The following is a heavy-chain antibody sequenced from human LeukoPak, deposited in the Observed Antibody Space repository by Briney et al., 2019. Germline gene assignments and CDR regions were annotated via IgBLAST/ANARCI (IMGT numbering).Heavy chain of an antibody. V-gene: IGHV4-59*01. CDR1: GGSISSYY. D-gene: IGHD6-19*01. J-gene: IGHJ4*02. Sequence: PSETLSLTCTVSGGSISSYYWSWIRQPPGKGLEWIGYIYYSGSTNYNPSLKSRVTISVDTSKNQFSLKLSSVTAADTAVYYCARSHSRDGQWLVLDYFDYWGQGTLVTVSS. CDR2: IYYSGST. CDR3: ARSHSRDGQWLVLDYFDY.